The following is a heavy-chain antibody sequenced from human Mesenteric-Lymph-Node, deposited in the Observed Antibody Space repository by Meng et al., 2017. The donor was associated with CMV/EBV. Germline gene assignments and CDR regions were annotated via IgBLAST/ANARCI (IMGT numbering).Heavy chain of an antibody. CDR1: GVTFSNAW. Sequence: LSLTCAASGVTFSNAWMSWVRQAPGKGLEWVGRIKSKTDDGTTDYAAPVKGRFTISRDDSKNTLYLQMNSLKTEDTAVYSCTTAATVTLGAFDIWGQGTMVTVSS. V-gene: IGHV3-15*01. D-gene: IGHD4-11*01. J-gene: IGHJ3*02. CDR3: TTAATVTLGAFDI. CDR2: IKSKTDDGTT.